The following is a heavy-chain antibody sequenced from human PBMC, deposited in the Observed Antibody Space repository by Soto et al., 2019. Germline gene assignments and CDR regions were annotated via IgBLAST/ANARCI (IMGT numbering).Heavy chain of an antibody. CDR1: GVTFADYA. CDR2: ISWNSGSI. D-gene: IGHD6-13*01. J-gene: IGHJ4*02. Sequence: SGGSMRLSCAASGVTFADYAMRWVRQATGKGLEWVSGISWNSGSIGYADSVKGRFTISRDNAKNSLYLQMNSLRAEDTALYYCAKDQYSSSWYYFDYWGQGTLVTAPQ. CDR3: AKDQYSSSWYYFDY. V-gene: IGHV3-9*01.